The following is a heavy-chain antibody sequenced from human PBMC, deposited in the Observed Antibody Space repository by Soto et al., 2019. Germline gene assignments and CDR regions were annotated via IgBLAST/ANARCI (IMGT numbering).Heavy chain of an antibody. J-gene: IGHJ4*02. V-gene: IGHV1-8*01. CDR3: ARGRASGSYYLLDS. CDR2: INPNSGNI. Sequence: ASVKVSCKASGNTSTSYDIDWVRQATGHGLEWMGWINPNSGNIGYAQKFQGRVTMTRDTAIRTAYMEVSRLRSDDTAVYYCARGRASGSYYLLDSWGQGTLVTVSS. CDR1: GNTSTSYD. D-gene: IGHD3-10*01.